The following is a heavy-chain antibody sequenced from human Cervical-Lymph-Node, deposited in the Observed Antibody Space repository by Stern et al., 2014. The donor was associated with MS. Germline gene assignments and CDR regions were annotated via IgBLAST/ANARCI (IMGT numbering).Heavy chain of an antibody. V-gene: IGHV4-4*02. CDR1: GGSISSSNW. J-gene: IGHJ4*02. D-gene: IGHD2-15*01. CDR2: IFQSGST. Sequence: QVQLQESGPGLVKTSGTLSLTCAVSGGSISSSNWWRWVRRPPGKGLEWIGEIFQSGSTNYNPSLKSRVTISVDTSKNQFSLKLSSVTAADTAVYYCARQGSWYSIDYWGQGTLVTVSS. CDR3: ARQGSWYSIDY.